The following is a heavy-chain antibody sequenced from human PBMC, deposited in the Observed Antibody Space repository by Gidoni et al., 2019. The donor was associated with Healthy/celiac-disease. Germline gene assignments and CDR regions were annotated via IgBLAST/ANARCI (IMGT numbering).Heavy chain of an antibody. V-gene: IGHV3-33*01. J-gene: IGHJ5*02. CDR2: IWYDGSNK. CDR3: ARDLGSGWFP. D-gene: IGHD6-19*01. Sequence: QVQLVESGGGVVQPGRSLRLSCAASGFTFSSYGMHWVRQAPGKGLGWVAVIWYDGSNKYYADSVKGRFTISRDNSKNTLYLQMNSLRAEDTAVYYCARDLGSGWFPWGQGTLVTVSS. CDR1: GFTFSSYG.